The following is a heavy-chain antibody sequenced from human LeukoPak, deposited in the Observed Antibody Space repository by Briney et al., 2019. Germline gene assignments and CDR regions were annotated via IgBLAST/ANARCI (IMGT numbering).Heavy chain of an antibody. CDR3: ARDGTPDLSRVVVPAVIWRNSGDAFDI. D-gene: IGHD2-2*01. J-gene: IGHJ3*02. CDR2: ISYDGSNK. Sequence: GRSLRLSCAASGFTFSSYAMHWVRQAPGKGLEWVAVISYDGSNKYYADSVKGRFIISRDNPKNTLYLQMNSLRAEDTAVYYCARDGTPDLSRVVVPAVIWRNSGDAFDIWGQGTMVTVSS. CDR1: GFTFSSYA. V-gene: IGHV3-30-3*01.